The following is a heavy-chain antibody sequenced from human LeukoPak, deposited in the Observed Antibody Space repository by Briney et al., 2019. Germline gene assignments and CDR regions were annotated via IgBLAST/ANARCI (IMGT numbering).Heavy chain of an antibody. CDR1: GFTVSSNY. CDR3: ARSAIVVVPAAIPDAFDI. V-gene: IGHV3-53*04. CDR2: IYSGGST. D-gene: IGHD2-2*02. J-gene: IGHJ3*02. Sequence: GGSLRLSCAASGFTVSSNYMSWVRQAPGKGLEWVSVIYSGGSTYYADSVKGRFTISRHNSKNTLYLQMNSLRAEDTAVYYCARSAIVVVPAAIPDAFDIWGQGTMVTVSS.